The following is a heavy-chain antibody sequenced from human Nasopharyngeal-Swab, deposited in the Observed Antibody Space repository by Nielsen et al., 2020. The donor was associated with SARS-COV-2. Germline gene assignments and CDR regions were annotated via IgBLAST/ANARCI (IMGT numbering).Heavy chain of an antibody. CDR3: ARHATNWFDP. D-gene: IGHD2-8*01. Sequence: SEILSLTLIVSGGSISRSAYYWGWIRQPPGKGLEWIWSVLYIGSGYYNPSLKSRVAISVDTSTNQFSLKLSSVTAADTAVYYCARHATNWFDPWGQGTLVIVSS. CDR1: GGSISRSAYY. V-gene: IGHV4-39*01. CDR2: VLYIGSG. J-gene: IGHJ5*02.